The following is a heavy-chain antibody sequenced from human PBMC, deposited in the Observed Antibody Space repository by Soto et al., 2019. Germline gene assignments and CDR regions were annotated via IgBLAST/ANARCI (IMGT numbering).Heavy chain of an antibody. J-gene: IGHJ4*02. D-gene: IGHD5-18*01. CDR1: GGSISSGGYY. V-gene: IGHV4-31*03. Sequence: QVQLQESGPGLVKPSQTLSLSCTVSGGSISSGGYYWSWIRQHPGKGLEWIGYIYYTGNTYYNPSLKSRVTMSVDTSKNQFSLKLSSVTAADTAVYYCARDPPLYSYGAWGQGTLVTVSS. CDR3: ARDPPLYSYGA. CDR2: IYYTGNT.